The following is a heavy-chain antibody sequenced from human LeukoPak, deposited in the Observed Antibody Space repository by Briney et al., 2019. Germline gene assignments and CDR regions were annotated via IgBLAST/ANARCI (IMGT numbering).Heavy chain of an antibody. CDR2: ISSSSSYI. D-gene: IGHD2-2*01. CDR3: ARGGFPAATDY. CDR1: GFTFSSYS. Sequence: GGSLRLSCAASGFTFSSYSMNWVRQAPGKGLEWVSSISSSSSYIYYADSVKGRFTISRDNAKNTLYLQMNSLRAEDTAVYYCARGGFPAATDYWGQGTLVTVSS. J-gene: IGHJ4*02. V-gene: IGHV3-21*01.